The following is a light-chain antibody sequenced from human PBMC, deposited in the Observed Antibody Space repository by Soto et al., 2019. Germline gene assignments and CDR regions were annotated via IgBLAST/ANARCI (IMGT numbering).Light chain of an antibody. CDR2: EVV. J-gene: IGLJ1*01. V-gene: IGLV2-14*01. CDR1: SRDIGAYNY. CDR3: GSYADGSIYV. Sequence: QSVLTQPASVSGSPGQSISISCSGTSRDIGAYNYVSWYLQHPGKAPKLMIYEVVNRPSGVSNRFSGSKSGNTASLTISGPRAGDGVIYSCGSYADGSIYVLGRGTKVTVL.